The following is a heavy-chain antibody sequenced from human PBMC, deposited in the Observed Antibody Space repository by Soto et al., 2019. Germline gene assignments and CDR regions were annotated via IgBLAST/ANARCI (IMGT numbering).Heavy chain of an antibody. CDR2: IYWDDDK. CDR1: GFSLSTSGVG. V-gene: IGHV2-5*02. Sequence: QITLKESGPTLVKPTQTLTLTCTFSGFSLSTSGVGVGWIRQPPGKALEWLALIYWDDDKRYSPSLKSRHTITNDTTKNRVVLTMTSMDPVDTATYYCAHSPYSSSWNGGAFDIWGQGTMVTVSS. D-gene: IGHD6-13*01. J-gene: IGHJ3*02. CDR3: AHSPYSSSWNGGAFDI.